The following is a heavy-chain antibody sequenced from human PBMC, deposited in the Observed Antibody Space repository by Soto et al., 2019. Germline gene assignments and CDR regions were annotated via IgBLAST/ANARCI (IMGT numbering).Heavy chain of an antibody. CDR1: GGSISSGDYY. CDR3: AREGMAVAGTGWFDP. V-gene: IGHV4-30-4*01. CDR2: NYYSGST. D-gene: IGHD6-19*01. Sequence: QVQLQESGPGLVKPSQTLSLTCTVSGGSISSGDYYWSSIRQPPGKGQEWIGYNYYSGSTYYNPSLKGRVIISVDTSKYQFSLKLSAVTVADTAVYYWAREGMAVAGTGWFDPWGEGTLVIVSS. J-gene: IGHJ5*02.